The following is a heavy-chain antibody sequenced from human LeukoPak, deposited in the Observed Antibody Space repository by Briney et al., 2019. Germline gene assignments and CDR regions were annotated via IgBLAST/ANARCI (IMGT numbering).Heavy chain of an antibody. CDR3: ASWSTGDYARFDY. CDR2: IYHSGST. V-gene: IGHV4-38-2*01. Sequence: SETLSLTCAVSGYSISSGYYWGWIRPPPGKGLEWIGSIYHSGSTYYNPSLKGRVTISVDTSKNQFSLKLSSVTAADTAVYYCASWSTGDYARFDYWGQGTLVTVSS. J-gene: IGHJ4*02. CDR1: GYSISSGYY. D-gene: IGHD4-17*01.